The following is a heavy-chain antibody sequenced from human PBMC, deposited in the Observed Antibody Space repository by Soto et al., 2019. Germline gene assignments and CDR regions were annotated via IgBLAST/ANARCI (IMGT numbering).Heavy chain of an antibody. CDR2: FYYTGSS. CDR3: ARHVAGHLPGAYF. J-gene: IGHJ4*02. CDR1: GGSISSSSYY. V-gene: IGHV4-39*01. D-gene: IGHD3-10*01. Sequence: QLQLQESGPGLVKPSETLSLTCTISGGSISSSSYYWGWIRQSPGKGLEWIGSFYYTGSSYYNPSLKSRVAISVDTSKNQFSLKLSSVTAADTAVYYCARHVAGHLPGAYFWGQGTLVTVSS.